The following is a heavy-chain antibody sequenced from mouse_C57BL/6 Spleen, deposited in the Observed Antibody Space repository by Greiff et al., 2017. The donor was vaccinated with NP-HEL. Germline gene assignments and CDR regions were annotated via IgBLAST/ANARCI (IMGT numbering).Heavy chain of an antibody. D-gene: IGHD2-1*01. CDR3: ASLYYGNYDWYFDV. V-gene: IGHV1-55*01. CDR2: IYPGSGST. Sequence: VQLQQPGAELVKPGASVKMSCKASGYTFTSYWITWVKQRPGQGLEWIGDIYPGSGSTNYNEKFKSKATLTVDTSSSTAYMQLSSLTSGDSAVYYCASLYYGNYDWYFDVWGTGTTVTVSS. J-gene: IGHJ1*03. CDR1: GYTFTSYW.